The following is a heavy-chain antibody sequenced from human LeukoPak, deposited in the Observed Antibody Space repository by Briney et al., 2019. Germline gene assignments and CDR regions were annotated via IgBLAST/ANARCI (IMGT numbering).Heavy chain of an antibody. D-gene: IGHD3-10*01. CDR3: AREALNFTMDDFDI. J-gene: IGHJ3*02. CDR2: IYYSGST. CDR1: GGSISSYY. Sequence: SETLSLTCTVSGGSISSYYWSWIRQPPGKGLEWIGYIYYSGSTNYNPSLKSRVTISVDTSKNQFSLKLSSVTAADTAVYYCAREALNFTMDDFDIWGQGTMVTVSS. V-gene: IGHV4-59*01.